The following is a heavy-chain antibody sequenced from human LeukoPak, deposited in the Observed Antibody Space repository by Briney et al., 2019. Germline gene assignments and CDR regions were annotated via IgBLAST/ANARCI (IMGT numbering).Heavy chain of an antibody. Sequence: PGGSLRLSCAASGFTFSSYGMHWVRQAPGKGLEWVAVIWYDGSNKYYADSVKGRFTISRDNSKNTFYLQMNSLRAEDTAVYYCAKANRDHLSHYYGVDVWGQGTTVVVSS. CDR1: GFTFSSYG. J-gene: IGHJ6*02. D-gene: IGHD3-10*01. CDR3: AKANRDHLSHYYGVDV. CDR2: IWYDGSNK. V-gene: IGHV3-30*02.